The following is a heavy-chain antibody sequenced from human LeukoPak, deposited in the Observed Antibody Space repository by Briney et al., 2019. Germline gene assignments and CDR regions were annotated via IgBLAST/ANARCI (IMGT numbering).Heavy chain of an antibody. V-gene: IGHV4-59*04. J-gene: IGHJ4*02. CDR3: ARLISSSWYHEVLLGRDY. D-gene: IGHD6-13*01. CDR2: IYYSGST. Sequence: NPSETLSLTCTVSGGSISSYYWSWIRQPPGKGLEWIGYIYYSGSTYYNPSLKSRVTISVDTSKSQFSLKLSSVTAADTAVYYCARLISSSWYHEVLLGRDYWGQGTLVTVSS. CDR1: GGSISSYY.